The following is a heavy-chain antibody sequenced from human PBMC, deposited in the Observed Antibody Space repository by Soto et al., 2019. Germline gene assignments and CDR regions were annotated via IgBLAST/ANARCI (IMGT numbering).Heavy chain of an antibody. D-gene: IGHD3-16*01. CDR2: VTNSGGST. Sequence: EVQLLESGGGLVQPGGSLRLSCAASGFTFSIYAMSWVRQAPGKGLEWVSIVTNSGGSTYYADSVKGRFTISRDNSKNTLYLQQNSLRAEDTAVYYCAKSHPHGALGGGLTEYYMDVWGKGTTVTVSS. CDR3: AKSHPHGALGGGLTEYYMDV. V-gene: IGHV3-23*01. CDR1: GFTFSIYA. J-gene: IGHJ6*03.